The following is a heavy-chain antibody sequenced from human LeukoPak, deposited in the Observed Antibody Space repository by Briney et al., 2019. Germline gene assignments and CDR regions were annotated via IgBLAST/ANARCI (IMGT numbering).Heavy chain of an antibody. CDR2: IYTSGST. CDR3: ARDQGYCSGGSCYSNLHFDH. CDR1: GGSISSYY. D-gene: IGHD2-15*01. V-gene: IGHV4-4*07. Sequence: SETLSLTCTVSGGSISSYYWSWIRQPAGKGLEWIGRIYTSGSTNYNPSLKSRVTMSVDTSKNQFSLKLSSVTAADTAVYYCARDQGYCSGGSCYSNLHFDHWGQGTLVTVSS. J-gene: IGHJ4*02.